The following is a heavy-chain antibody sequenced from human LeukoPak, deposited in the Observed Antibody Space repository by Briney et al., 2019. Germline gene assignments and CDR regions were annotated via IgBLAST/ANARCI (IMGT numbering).Heavy chain of an antibody. CDR1: GGSFSGYY. CDR2: INHSGST. D-gene: IGHD3-10*01. Sequence: SETLSLTCAVYGGSFSGYYWSWIRQPPGKGLEWIGEINHSGSTNYNPSLKSRVTISVDTSKNQFSLRLSSVTAADTAVYYCARDFPYGSGSYYTYYFDYWGQGTLVTVSS. CDR3: ARDFPYGSGSYYTYYFDY. J-gene: IGHJ4*02. V-gene: IGHV4-34*01.